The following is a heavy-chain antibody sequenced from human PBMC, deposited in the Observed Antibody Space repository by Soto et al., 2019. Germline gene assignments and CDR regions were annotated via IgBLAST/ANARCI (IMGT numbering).Heavy chain of an antibody. V-gene: IGHV3-7*01. D-gene: IGHD2-15*01. CDR3: ARDPVCSGGSCYDY. J-gene: IGHJ4*02. Sequence: GGSLRLSCAASGFTFSRYWMTWVRQAPGKGLEWVANIKQDGSEIYYVDSVKGRFTISRDNAENSLYLQMNSLRAEDTAVYYCARDPVCSGGSCYDYWGQGTLVTVSS. CDR2: IKQDGSEI. CDR1: GFTFSRYW.